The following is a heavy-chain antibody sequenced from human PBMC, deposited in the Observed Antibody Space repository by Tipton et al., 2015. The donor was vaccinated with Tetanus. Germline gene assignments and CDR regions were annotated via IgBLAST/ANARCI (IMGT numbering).Heavy chain of an antibody. CDR2: IYYSGSS. CDR3: ARPSTTVTPRAFDV. D-gene: IGHD4-17*01. V-gene: IGHV4-39*01. CDR1: GASMSSSSYY. J-gene: IGHJ3*01. Sequence: TLSLTCNVSGASMSSSSYYWDWIRQPPGKGLEWIGSIYYSGSSYYNPSLESRVTISLDTSKTRFSLKLTSVTAADAAVYYCARPSTTVTPRAFDVWGQGTMVTVS.